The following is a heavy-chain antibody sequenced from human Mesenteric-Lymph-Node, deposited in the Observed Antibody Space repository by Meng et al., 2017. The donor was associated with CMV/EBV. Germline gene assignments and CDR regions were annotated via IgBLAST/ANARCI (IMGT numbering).Heavy chain of an antibody. CDR1: GFTFSEAW. D-gene: IGHD1-26*01. J-gene: IGHJ4*02. Sequence: AASGFTFSEAWMSWVRQAPGKGLEWVGRIRSNGDGGTADYSAPVRGRFTMSRDDSKATLYLHMSGLKIEDTAVYYCTIVGATGRSFWGLGTLVTVSS. CDR2: IRSNGDGGTA. CDR3: TIVGATGRSF. V-gene: IGHV3-15*01.